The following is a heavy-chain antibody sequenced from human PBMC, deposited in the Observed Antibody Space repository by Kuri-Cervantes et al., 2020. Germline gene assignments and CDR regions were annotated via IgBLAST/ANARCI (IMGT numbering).Heavy chain of an antibody. V-gene: IGHV3-30*18. CDR3: AKDLGDFGSGSYIGYYGMDV. J-gene: IGHJ6*02. CDR2: ISYDGSNK. CDR1: GFTFSSYG. D-gene: IGHD3-10*01. Sequence: GESLKISCAASGFTFSSYGMHWVRQAPGKGLEWVAVISYDGSNKYYADSVKGRFTISRDNSKNTLYLQMNSLRAEDTAVYYCAKDLGDFGSGSYIGYYGMDVWGQGTTVTVSS.